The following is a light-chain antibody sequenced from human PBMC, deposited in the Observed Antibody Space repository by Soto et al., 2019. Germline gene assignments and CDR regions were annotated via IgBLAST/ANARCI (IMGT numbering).Light chain of an antibody. CDR1: QSVSSY. J-gene: IGKJ5*01. CDR2: DAS. V-gene: IGKV3-11*01. CDR3: QQYNNWPPIT. Sequence: ETVLTQSPATLSLSPGERATLSCRASQSVSSYLTWYQQKPGQSPRLLIHDASNRATGIPARFSGSGSGTDFTLTISSLQSEDFAVYYCQQYNNWPPITFGQGTRLEIK.